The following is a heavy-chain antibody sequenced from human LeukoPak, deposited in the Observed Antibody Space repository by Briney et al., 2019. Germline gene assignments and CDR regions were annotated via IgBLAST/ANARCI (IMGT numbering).Heavy chain of an antibody. CDR2: IKQDGSEK. J-gene: IGHJ4*02. CDR1: GFTFSSYW. V-gene: IGHV3-7*01. D-gene: IGHD3-10*01. Sequence: GGSLRLSCAASGFTFSSYWMSWVRQAPGKGLEWVANIKQDGSEKYYVDPVKGRFTISRDNAKNSLYLQMNSLRAEDTAVYYCARVTMVRGAANDYWGQGTLVTVSS. CDR3: ARVTMVRGAANDY.